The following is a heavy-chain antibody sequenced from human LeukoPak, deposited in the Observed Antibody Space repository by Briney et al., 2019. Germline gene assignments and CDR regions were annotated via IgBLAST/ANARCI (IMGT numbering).Heavy chain of an antibody. Sequence: PGGSLRLSCAASGFSVSSNYMNWVRQAPGKGLEWVSVIYRGDDTKYADSVKGRFTISRDNSKNTLYLQMNNLRVEDTAVYYCARVRAGDSSGWPNWFDPWGRGTLVTVSS. CDR1: GFSVSSNY. CDR3: ARVRAGDSSGWPNWFDP. D-gene: IGHD6-19*01. J-gene: IGHJ5*02. V-gene: IGHV3-66*01. CDR2: IYRGDDT.